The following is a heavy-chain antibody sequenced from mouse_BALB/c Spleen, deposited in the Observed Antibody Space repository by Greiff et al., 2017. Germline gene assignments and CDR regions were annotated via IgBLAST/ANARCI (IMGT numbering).Heavy chain of an antibody. D-gene: IGHD2-14*01. CDR2: IWAGGST. Sequence: QVQLQQSGPGLVAPSQSLSITCTVSGFSLTSYGVHWVRQPPGKGLEWLGVIWAGGSTNYNSALMSRLSISKDNSKSQVFLKMNSLQTDDTAMYYCARDYYRYDLTFDYWGQGTTLTVSS. J-gene: IGHJ2*01. CDR3: ARDYYRYDLTFDY. V-gene: IGHV2-9*02. CDR1: GFSLTSYG.